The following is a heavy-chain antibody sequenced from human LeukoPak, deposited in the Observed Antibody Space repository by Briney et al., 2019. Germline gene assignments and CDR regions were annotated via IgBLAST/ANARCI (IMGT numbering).Heavy chain of an antibody. CDR3: GRYDSGYAT. CDR2: IYYSGST. Sequence: SETLSLTCTVSGGSISSSSYYWGWIRQPPGKGLEWIGSIYYSGSTYYNPSLKSRVTISVDTSKNQFSLRLSSVTAADTAVYYCGRYDSGYATWGQGTLVTVSS. D-gene: IGHD5-12*01. V-gene: IGHV4-39*01. J-gene: IGHJ4*02. CDR1: GGSISSSSYY.